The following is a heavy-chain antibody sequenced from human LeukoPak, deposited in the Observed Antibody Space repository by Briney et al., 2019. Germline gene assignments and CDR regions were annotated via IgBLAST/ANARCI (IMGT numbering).Heavy chain of an antibody. J-gene: IGHJ4*02. CDR2: IRYDGSNK. CDR1: GFTFSSYG. D-gene: IGHD6-19*01. V-gene: IGHV3-30*02. Sequence: GGSLRLSCAASGFTFSSYGMHWVRQAPGKGLEWVAFIRYDGSNKYYADSVKGRFTISRDNSKNTLYLQMNSLRAEDMALYYCAKGSGDSRIAVAGFFDYWGQGTLVTVSP. CDR3: AKGSGDSRIAVAGFFDY.